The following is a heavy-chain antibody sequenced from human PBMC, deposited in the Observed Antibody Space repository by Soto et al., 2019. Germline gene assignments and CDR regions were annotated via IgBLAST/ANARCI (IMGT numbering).Heavy chain of an antibody. CDR3: AKDSDSNYEFDY. CDR1: GFTFDDYA. V-gene: IGHV3-9*01. Sequence: EVQLVESGGGLVQPGRFLRLSCAASGFTFDDYAMHWVRQAPGKGLEWVSGISWNSGSIGYADSVKGRFTISRDNAKNSLYLQMNSLRAEDTALYYCAKDSDSNYEFDYWGQGTLVTVSS. D-gene: IGHD4-4*01. CDR2: ISWNSGSI. J-gene: IGHJ4*02.